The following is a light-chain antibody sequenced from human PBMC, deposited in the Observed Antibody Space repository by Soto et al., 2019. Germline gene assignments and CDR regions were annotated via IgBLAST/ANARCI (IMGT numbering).Light chain of an antibody. CDR2: WAS. Sequence: DIVMTQSPDSLAVSLGERATINCKSSQSVLFRPNKKNYLAWYQQKPGQPPKMFIYWASTRESAVPDRFSGRRSGRDFTLTISSLQAEDVAVYYCQQYYTTPPTFGQGTKLEIK. J-gene: IGKJ2*01. CDR1: QSVLFRPNKKNY. CDR3: QQYYTTPPT. V-gene: IGKV4-1*01.